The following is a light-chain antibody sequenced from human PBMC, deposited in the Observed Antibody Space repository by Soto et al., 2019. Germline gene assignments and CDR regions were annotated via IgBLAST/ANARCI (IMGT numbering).Light chain of an antibody. V-gene: IGLV1-44*01. CDR1: SSNIGANP. J-gene: IGLJ2*01. CDR2: NND. Sequence: SVLTQPPSASGTPGQRVPISCSGSSSNIGANPINWYQQLPGTAPKLLIYNNDQRPSGVPDRFSASKSGTSASLAISGLQSEDEADYYCEAWDDSLYGAVLGGGTKLTVL. CDR3: EAWDDSLYGAV.